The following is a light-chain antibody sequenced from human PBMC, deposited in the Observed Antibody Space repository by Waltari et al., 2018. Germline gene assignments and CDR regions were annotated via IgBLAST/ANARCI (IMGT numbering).Light chain of an antibody. J-gene: IGKJ2*03. CDR1: QSLLHSNGNTF. CDR2: KVS. Sequence: DIVMTRTPLSLPVTPGESASFSCRSSQSLLHSNGNTFLHWYLQKPGQSPRLLVYKVSNRESGVPDRFSGSGSGTDFTLKISRVEPEDVGVYYCMQSTKDPYSFGQGTKVEIK. V-gene: IGKV2D-29*02. CDR3: MQSTKDPYS.